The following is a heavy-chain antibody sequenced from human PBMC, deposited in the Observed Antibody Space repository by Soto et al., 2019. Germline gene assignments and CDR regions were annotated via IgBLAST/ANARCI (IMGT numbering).Heavy chain of an antibody. J-gene: IGHJ6*02. CDR2: INSDGSST. V-gene: IGHV3-74*01. CDR1: GFTFSSYS. Sequence: GGSLRLSCAASGFTFSSYSMNWVRQAPGKGLVWVSRINSDGSSTSYEDSVKGRFTISRDNAKNTLYLQMNSLRAEDTAVYYCARDPGLRNGMSAWGQGTTVTVSS. CDR3: ARDPGLRNGMSA.